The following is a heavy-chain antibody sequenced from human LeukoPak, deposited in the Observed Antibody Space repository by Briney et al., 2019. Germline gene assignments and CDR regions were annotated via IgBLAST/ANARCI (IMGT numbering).Heavy chain of an antibody. V-gene: IGHV1-2*02. J-gene: IGHJ3*02. CDR2: INPNSGGT. D-gene: IGHD3-10*01. CDR3: ASKGLWFGELLEPHAFDI. Sequence: GASVTVSCKASVYTFTGYYMHWVRQAPGQGLEWMGWINPNSGGTNYAQKFQGRVTMTRDTSISTAYMELSRLRSDDTAVYYCASKGLWFGELLEPHAFDIWGQGTMVTVSS. CDR1: VYTFTGYY.